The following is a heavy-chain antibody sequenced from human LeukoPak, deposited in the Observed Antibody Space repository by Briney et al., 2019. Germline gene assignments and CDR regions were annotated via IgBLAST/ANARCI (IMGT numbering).Heavy chain of an antibody. J-gene: IGHJ3*02. Sequence: GSLRLSCAASGFTFSSYAMHWVRQAPGKGLEWVAVISYDGSNKYYADSVKGRFTISRDNSKNTLYLQMNSLRAEDTAVYYCASSDNSGSYDGHDAFDIWGQGTMVTVSS. V-gene: IGHV3-30-3*01. D-gene: IGHD1-26*01. CDR3: ASSDNSGSYDGHDAFDI. CDR1: GFTFSSYA. CDR2: ISYDGSNK.